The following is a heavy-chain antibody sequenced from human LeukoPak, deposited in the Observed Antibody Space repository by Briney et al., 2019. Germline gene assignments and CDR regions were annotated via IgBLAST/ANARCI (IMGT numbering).Heavy chain of an antibody. J-gene: IGHJ4*02. CDR1: GITFRIHG. D-gene: IGHD6-13*01. CDR3: AKALSSSWSRFDY. Sequence: PGGSLRLSCKASGITFRIHGMFWVRQAPGKGLEWVASIRYDGSRQFYADSVKGRFTISRDNSRNTVDVQMNSLRSEDSALYYCAKALSSSWSRFDYWGQGTLVTVSS. CDR2: IRYDGSRQ. V-gene: IGHV3-30*02.